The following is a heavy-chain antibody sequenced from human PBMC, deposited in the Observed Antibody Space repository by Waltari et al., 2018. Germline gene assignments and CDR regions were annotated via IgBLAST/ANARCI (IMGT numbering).Heavy chain of an antibody. D-gene: IGHD6-19*01. CDR3: ARDLVSLSSGWSDAFDI. CDR1: GFTVSSNY. Sequence: EVQLVETGGGLIQPGGSLRLSCAASGFTVSSNYMSWVRQAPGKGLEWVSVIYSGGSTYYAVSVKGRFTISRDNSKNTLYLQMNSLRAEDTAVYYCARDLVSLSSGWSDAFDIWGQGTMVTVSS. CDR2: IYSGGST. J-gene: IGHJ3*02. V-gene: IGHV3-53*02.